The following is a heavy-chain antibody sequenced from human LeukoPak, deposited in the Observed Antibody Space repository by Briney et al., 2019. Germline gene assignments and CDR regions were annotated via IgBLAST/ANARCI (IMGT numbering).Heavy chain of an antibody. Sequence: ASVKVSCKASGGTFSSYAISWVRQAPGQGLEWMGRINPNSGGTNYAQKFQGRVTMTRDTSISTAYMELSRLRSDDTAVYYCARYGDYVTRFDYWGQGTLVTVSS. CDR3: ARYGDYVTRFDY. J-gene: IGHJ4*02. CDR2: INPNSGGT. D-gene: IGHD4-17*01. V-gene: IGHV1-2*06. CDR1: GGTFSSYA.